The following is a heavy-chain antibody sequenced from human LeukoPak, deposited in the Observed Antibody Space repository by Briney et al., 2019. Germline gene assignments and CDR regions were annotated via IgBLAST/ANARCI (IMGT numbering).Heavy chain of an antibody. CDR1: GYTFTSYD. V-gene: IGHV1-8*01. Sequence: ASVKVSCKASGYTFTSYDINWVRQATGQGLEWMGWMNPNSGNTGYAQKFQGRVTMTRHTSISTAYMELSSLRSEDTAVYYCARGRDVVVPAAIYYYMDVWGKGTTVTVSS. J-gene: IGHJ6*03. CDR2: MNPNSGNT. CDR3: ARGRDVVVPAAIYYYMDV. D-gene: IGHD2-2*01.